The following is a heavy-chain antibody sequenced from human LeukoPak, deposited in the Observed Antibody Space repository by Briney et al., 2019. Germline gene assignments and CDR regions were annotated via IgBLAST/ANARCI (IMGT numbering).Heavy chain of an antibody. CDR1: GFTFSTYW. CDR3: ARSYGMDV. V-gene: IGHV3-74*01. J-gene: IGHJ6*02. CDR2: INSDGSST. Sequence: GGSLRLSCAASGFTFSTYWMHWVRQDPGKGPVWVSRINSDGSSTIYADSVKGRFTISRENAKSRLYLQMNSLRAEDTAVYYCARSYGMDVWGQGTTVTVS.